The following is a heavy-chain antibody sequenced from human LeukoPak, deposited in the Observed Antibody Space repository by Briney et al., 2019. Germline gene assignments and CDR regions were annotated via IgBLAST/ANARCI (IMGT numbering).Heavy chain of an antibody. D-gene: IGHD3-10*02. CDR2: ISGSGGST. J-gene: IGHJ4*02. Sequence: PGGSLRLSCAASGFTFSNYAMSWVRQAPGKGLEWVSAISGSGGSTYYADSVKGRFTISRDNSKNTLYLQMNTLRAEDTALYFCAKVVRWSYFDYWGQGTLVTVSS. CDR3: AKVVRWSYFDY. V-gene: IGHV3-23*01. CDR1: GFTFSNYA.